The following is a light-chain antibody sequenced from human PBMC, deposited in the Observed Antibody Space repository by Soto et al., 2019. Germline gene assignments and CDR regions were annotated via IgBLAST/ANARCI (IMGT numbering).Light chain of an antibody. CDR2: VAS. CDR1: QNIENY. CDR3: QQSFGSPPIT. J-gene: IGKJ5*01. Sequence: DIQMTQSPSSLSASLGDRVTIASRASQNIENYLHWYQQKAGKAPEVLLYVASVLKDGVSSRFSGSGYGTDFTLTITNLQPEDFSMYYCQQSFGSPPITFGQGTRLEIK. V-gene: IGKV1-39*01.